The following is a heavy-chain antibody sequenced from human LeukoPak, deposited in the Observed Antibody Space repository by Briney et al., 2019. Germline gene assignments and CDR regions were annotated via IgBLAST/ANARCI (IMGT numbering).Heavy chain of an antibody. CDR2: IYYSGST. J-gene: IGHJ6*03. V-gene: IGHV4-39*07. D-gene: IGHD6-19*01. CDR3: ARDLRQWLTPYYYYYYYMDV. Sequence: PSETLSLTCTVSGGSISSSSYYWGWIRQPPGKGLEWIGSIYYSGSTYYNPSLKSRVTISVDTSKNQFSLKLSSVTAADTAVYYCARDLRQWLTPYYYYYYYMDVWGKGTTVTVSS. CDR1: GGSISSSSYY.